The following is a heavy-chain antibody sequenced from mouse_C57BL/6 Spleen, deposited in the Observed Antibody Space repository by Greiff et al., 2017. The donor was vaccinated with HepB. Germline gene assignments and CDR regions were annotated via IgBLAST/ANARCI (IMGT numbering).Heavy chain of an antibody. CDR3: ARIYYSNYVYAMDY. J-gene: IGHJ4*01. V-gene: IGHV1-18*01. D-gene: IGHD2-5*01. Sequence: VQLKESGPELVKPGASVKIPCKASGYTFTDYNMDWVKQSHGKSLEWIGDINPNNGGTIYNQKFKGKATLTVDKSSSTAYMELRSLTSEDTAVYYCARIYYSNYVYAMDYWGQGTSVTVSS. CDR2: INPNNGGT. CDR1: GYTFTDYN.